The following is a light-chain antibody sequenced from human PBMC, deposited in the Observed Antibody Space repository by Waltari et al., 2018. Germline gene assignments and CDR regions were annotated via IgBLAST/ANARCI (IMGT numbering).Light chain of an antibody. CDR2: NVN. CDR3: SSYSPSTTLGI. J-gene: IGLJ2*01. Sequence: QSALTQPASVSGSPGQSITISCTGTSPDVGGYNYVSLYQQHTGKAPKLLIYNVNNRPSGMSNRFSGSKSGNTASLTISGLQDEDEADYYCSSYSPSTTLGIFGGGTRLTVL. CDR1: SPDVGGYNY. V-gene: IGLV2-14*03.